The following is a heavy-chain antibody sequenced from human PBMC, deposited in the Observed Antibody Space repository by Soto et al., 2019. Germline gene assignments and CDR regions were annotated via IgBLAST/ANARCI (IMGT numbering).Heavy chain of an antibody. CDR3: VNLMAPVTPYFDY. CDR2: ISSSGSTI. Sequence: QVPLVESGGGLVKPGGSLRLSCAASGFTFSDYYMSWIRQAPGKGLEWVSYISSSGSTIYYADSVKGRFTISRDNAKNSLYLQMNSLSAEDTAVYYCVNLMAPVTPYFDYWGQGTLVTVSS. CDR1: GFTFSDYY. J-gene: IGHJ4*02. D-gene: IGHD3-10*01. V-gene: IGHV3-11*01.